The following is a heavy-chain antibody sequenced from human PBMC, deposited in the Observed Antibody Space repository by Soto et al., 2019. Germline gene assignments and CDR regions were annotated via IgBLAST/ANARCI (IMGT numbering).Heavy chain of an antibody. D-gene: IGHD4-17*01. Sequence: GGSLRLSCAASGFTFSSYAMHWVRQAPGKGVEWVAVISYDGSNKYYADSVKGRFTISRDNSKNTLYLQMNSLRAEDTAVYYCARERTTNRGNYYYYGMDVWGQGTTVTVSS. J-gene: IGHJ6*02. V-gene: IGHV3-30-3*01. CDR2: ISYDGSNK. CDR1: GFTFSSYA. CDR3: ARERTTNRGNYYYYGMDV.